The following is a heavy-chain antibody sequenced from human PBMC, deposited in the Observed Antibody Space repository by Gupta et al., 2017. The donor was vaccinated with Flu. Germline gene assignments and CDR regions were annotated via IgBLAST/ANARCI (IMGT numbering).Heavy chain of an antibody. CDR3: AKVGRYFDSSGYYIAHVFDM. CDR1: GFTFSGYA. Sequence: EEQVLESGGGVVQPGGSLRLSCAASGFTFSGYAMSWVRQAPGKGLEWVSAISGTGSSTYYVDSVKGRFTISRENSKSTLFLEMNSLRVEDTAVYYCAKVGRYFDSSGYYIAHVFDMWGQGTMVTVSS. CDR2: ISGTGSST. D-gene: IGHD3-22*01. J-gene: IGHJ3*02. V-gene: IGHV3-23*01.